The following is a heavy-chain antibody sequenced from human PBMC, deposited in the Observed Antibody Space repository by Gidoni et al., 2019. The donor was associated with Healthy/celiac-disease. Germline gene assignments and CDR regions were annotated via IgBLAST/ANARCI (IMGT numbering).Heavy chain of an antibody. CDR1: GYTFTSYG. CDR2: ISAYNGNT. V-gene: IGHV1-18*04. D-gene: IGHD2-2*02. Sequence: QVQLVQSGAEVKKPGASVKVSCKASGYTFTSYGISWVRQAPGQGLEWMGWISAYNGNTNYAQKLQGRVTMTTDTSTSTAYMELRSLRSDDTAVYYCARDFRYCSSTSCYTWFDPWGQGTLVTVSS. J-gene: IGHJ5*02. CDR3: ARDFRYCSSTSCYTWFDP.